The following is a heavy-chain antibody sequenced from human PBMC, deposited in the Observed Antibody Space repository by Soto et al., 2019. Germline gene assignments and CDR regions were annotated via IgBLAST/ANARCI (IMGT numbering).Heavy chain of an antibody. D-gene: IGHD5-12*01. Sequence: TVCGGTMRSAVDHRIWKQKHPGKGLEWIGYIYYSGSTYYNPSLKSRVTISVDTSKNQFSLKLSSVTAADTAVYYCARVVSDCRGYSGYGNWFDPRGQGTLVSLSS. CDR3: ARVVSDCRGYSGYGNWFDP. CDR2: IYYSGST. J-gene: IGHJ5*02. CDR1: GGTMRSAVDH. V-gene: IGHV4-31*03.